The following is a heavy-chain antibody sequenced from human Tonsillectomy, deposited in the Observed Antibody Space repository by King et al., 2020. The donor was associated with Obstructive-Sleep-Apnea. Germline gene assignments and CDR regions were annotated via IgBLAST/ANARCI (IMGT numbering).Heavy chain of an antibody. J-gene: IGHJ4*02. CDR3: AKEPYIAVAGPLDY. CDR1: GFTFSSYA. Sequence: VQLVESGGGLVQPGGSLRLSCAASGFTFSSYAMSSVRQAPGKGLEWVSAISGSVGSTYDADSVKGRFTISIDNSKNTLYLQMNTLRAEDTAVYYCAKEPYIAVAGPLDYWGQGTLVTVSS. D-gene: IGHD6-19*01. CDR2: ISGSVGST. V-gene: IGHV3-23*04.